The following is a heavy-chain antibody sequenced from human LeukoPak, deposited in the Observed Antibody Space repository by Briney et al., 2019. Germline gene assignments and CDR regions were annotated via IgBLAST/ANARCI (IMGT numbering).Heavy chain of an antibody. CDR1: GGSISSYY. D-gene: IGHD6-19*01. J-gene: IGHJ5*02. V-gene: IGHV4-59*01. Sequence: SETLSLTCTVSGGSISSYYWSWIRQPPGRGLEWIGCIFHSGSTNYNPSLKSRVTISLDTSKNQFSLKLSSVTAADTAVYYCARGESSGSSWFDPWGQGTLVTVSS. CDR2: IFHSGST. CDR3: ARGESSGSSWFDP.